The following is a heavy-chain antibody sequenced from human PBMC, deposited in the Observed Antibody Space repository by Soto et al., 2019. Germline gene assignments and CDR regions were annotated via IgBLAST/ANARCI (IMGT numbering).Heavy chain of an antibody. CDR1: GFTFSSYS. CDR2: ISSSSSTI. J-gene: IGHJ5*02. Sequence: EVQLVESGGGLVQPGGSLRLSCAASGFTFSSYSMNWVRQAPGKGLGWVSYISSSSSTIYYADSVKGRFTISRDNAKNSLYLQMNSLRDEDTAVYYCARESRFLEWLALNWFDPWGQGTLVTVSS. CDR3: ARESRFLEWLALNWFDP. V-gene: IGHV3-48*02. D-gene: IGHD3-3*01.